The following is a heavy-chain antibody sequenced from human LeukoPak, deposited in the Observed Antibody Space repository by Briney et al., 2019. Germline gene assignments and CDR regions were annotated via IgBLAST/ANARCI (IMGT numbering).Heavy chain of an antibody. Sequence: ASVKVSCKASGYTFTGYYMHWVRQAPGQGLEWMGWINPNSGGTNYAQKFQGRVTMTRDTSISTAYMELSRLRSDDTAVYYCARDLTGDSYSSSWYPFYWGQGTLVTISS. J-gene: IGHJ4*02. D-gene: IGHD6-13*01. CDR1: GYTFTGYY. CDR3: ARDLTGDSYSSSWYPFY. CDR2: INPNSGGT. V-gene: IGHV1-2*02.